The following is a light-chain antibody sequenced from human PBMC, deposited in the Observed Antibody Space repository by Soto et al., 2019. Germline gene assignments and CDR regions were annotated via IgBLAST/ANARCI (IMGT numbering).Light chain of an antibody. CDR2: DVS. CDR1: QGISGR. J-gene: IGKJ1*01. V-gene: IGKV1-5*01. Sequence: DIQMTQSPSTLSASVGDRVTITCRASQGISGRLAWYQQKPGKAPNLLIYDVSNLESGVPSRFRGTGSGTEFTLTINSPQPDDFATYYCQQYNSYSTFGPGTKVEVK. CDR3: QQYNSYST.